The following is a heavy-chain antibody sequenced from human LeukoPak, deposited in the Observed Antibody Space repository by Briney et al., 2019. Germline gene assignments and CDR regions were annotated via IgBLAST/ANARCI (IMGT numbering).Heavy chain of an antibody. Sequence: SVKVSCKASGGTFSSYAISWVRQAPGQGLEWMGGIIPIFGTANYAQRFQGRVTITADESTSTAYMELSSLRSEDTAVYYCARGGGYVSRYDYWGQGTLVTVSS. J-gene: IGHJ4*02. CDR2: IIPIFGTA. V-gene: IGHV1-69*01. CDR1: GGTFSSYA. CDR3: ARGGGYVSRYDY. D-gene: IGHD5-12*01.